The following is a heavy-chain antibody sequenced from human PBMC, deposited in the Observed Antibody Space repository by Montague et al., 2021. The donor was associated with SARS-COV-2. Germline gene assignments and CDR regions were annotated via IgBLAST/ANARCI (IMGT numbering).Heavy chain of an antibody. CDR1: GGSTNNYY. D-gene: IGHD3-22*01. CDR3: ARGRFYYDSGELGS. J-gene: IGHJ5*02. CDR2: IHASGIS. V-gene: IGHV4-4*07. Sequence: SETLSLTCTVSGGSTNNYYWSWIRQPAGKGLEWIGRIHASGISTXNPSLETRVTMSVGTSKNQFSLKLSSVTAADTAVYYCARGRFYYDSGELGSWGQGTLVTVSS.